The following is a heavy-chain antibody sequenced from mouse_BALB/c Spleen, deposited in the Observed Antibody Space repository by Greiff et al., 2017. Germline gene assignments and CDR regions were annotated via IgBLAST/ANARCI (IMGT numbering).Heavy chain of an antibody. CDR3: AREGYDYGGFAY. J-gene: IGHJ3*01. CDR2: IWAGGST. V-gene: IGHV2-9*02. Sequence: VKVVESGPGLVAPSQSLSITCTVSGFSLTSYGVHWVRQPPGKGLEWLGVIWAGGSTNYNSALMSRLSISKDNSKSQVFLKMNSLQTDDTAMYYCAREGYDYGGFAYWGQGTLVTVSA. CDR1: GFSLTSYG. D-gene: IGHD2-4*01.